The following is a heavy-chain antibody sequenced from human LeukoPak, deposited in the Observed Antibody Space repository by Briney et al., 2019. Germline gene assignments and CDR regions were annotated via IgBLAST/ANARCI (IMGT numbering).Heavy chain of an antibody. CDR1: GFTFSIYW. Sequence: GGSLRLSCEASGFTFSIYWMSWVRQAPGKGLEWVANIKQDGSEKYYVDSVKGRFTISRDNAKNSLYLQMNSLRAEDTAVYYCARRYFDYWGQGTLVTVSS. V-gene: IGHV3-7*03. CDR2: IKQDGSEK. CDR3: ARRYFDY. J-gene: IGHJ4*02.